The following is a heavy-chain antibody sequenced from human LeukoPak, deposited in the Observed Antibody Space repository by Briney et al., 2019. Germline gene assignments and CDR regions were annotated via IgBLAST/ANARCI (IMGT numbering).Heavy chain of an antibody. CDR2: IYYSGST. V-gene: IGHV4-59*01. Sequence: SETLSLTCTISGGSISRYYWNWIRQPPGKGLEWIGYIYYSGSTNYNPSLKSRVTISVDTSKNQFSQKLSSVTAADTAVYYCARYSYCGGDCYDAFDIWGQGTMVTVSS. CDR1: GGSISRYY. D-gene: IGHD2-21*02. CDR3: ARYSYCGGDCYDAFDI. J-gene: IGHJ3*02.